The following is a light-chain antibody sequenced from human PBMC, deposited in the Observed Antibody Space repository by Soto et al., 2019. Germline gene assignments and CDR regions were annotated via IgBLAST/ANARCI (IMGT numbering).Light chain of an antibody. J-gene: IGKJ1*01. Sequence: DIQMTQSPSSLSASVGDRVTITCRASQSISSYLNWYQQKPGKAPKLLIYAASSLQSGVPSRFSGSGSGTDFTLTISSLQPEDFATYYCQQSYSTPVGFXQGTKVDIK. V-gene: IGKV1-39*01. CDR3: QQSYSTPVG. CDR2: AAS. CDR1: QSISSY.